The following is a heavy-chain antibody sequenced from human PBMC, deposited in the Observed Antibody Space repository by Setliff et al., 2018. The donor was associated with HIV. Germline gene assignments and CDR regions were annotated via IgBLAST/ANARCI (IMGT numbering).Heavy chain of an antibody. CDR1: GYSISSGYY. Sequence: SETLSLTCTVSGYSISSGYYWGWIRQPPGKGLEWIRYITYSGSAYYNPSLKSRVTISIDTSNNQISLRLSSVTAADTAMYYCVRDDYGYNGKGFDYWGPGTLVTVSS. CDR3: VRDDYGYNGKGFDY. D-gene: IGHD4-17*01. V-gene: IGHV4-38-2*02. CDR2: ITYSGSA. J-gene: IGHJ4*02.